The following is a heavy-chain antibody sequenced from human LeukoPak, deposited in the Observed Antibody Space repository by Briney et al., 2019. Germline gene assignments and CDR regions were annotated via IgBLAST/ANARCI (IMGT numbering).Heavy chain of an antibody. CDR3: AKDLSSLLWFGELSIYYYGMDV. CDR1: GFTFSDHY. J-gene: IGHJ6*02. CDR2: IRHKADGYTT. V-gene: IGHV3-72*01. D-gene: IGHD3-10*01. Sequence: PGGSLRLSCVASGFTFSDHYMDWVRQAPGKGLEWVGRIRHKADGYTTEYAASVRGRFTISRDDSKNSLYLQLNSLRAEDTAVYYCAKDLSSLLWFGELSIYYYGMDVWGQGTTVTVSS.